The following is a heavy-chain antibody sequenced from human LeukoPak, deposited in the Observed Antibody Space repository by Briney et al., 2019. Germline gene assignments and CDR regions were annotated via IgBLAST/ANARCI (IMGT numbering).Heavy chain of an antibody. CDR2: ISGSGGST. D-gene: IGHD3-22*01. V-gene: IGHV3-23*01. Sequence: GGSLRLSCAASGFTFSSYWMHWVRQAPGKGLEWVSAISGSGGSTYYADSVKGRFTISRDNSKNTLYLQMNSLRAEDTAVYYCAKDRGGIVVVIDYWGQGTLVTVSS. J-gene: IGHJ4*02. CDR1: GFTFSSYW. CDR3: AKDRGGIVVVIDY.